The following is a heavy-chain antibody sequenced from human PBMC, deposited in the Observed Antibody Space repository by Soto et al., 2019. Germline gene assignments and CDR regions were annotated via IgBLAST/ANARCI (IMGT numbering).Heavy chain of an antibody. D-gene: IGHD3-3*01. CDR2: ISAYNGNT. CDR3: ARDSERLSTGYYGMDV. Sequence: QVQLVQSGAEVKKPGASVKVSCKASGYTFTSYGISWVRQAPGQGLEWMGWISAYNGNTNYAQKLQGRVTMTTDTATSTAYMELRSLRSDDTAVYYCARDSERLSTGYYGMDVWGQGTTVTVSS. J-gene: IGHJ6*02. V-gene: IGHV1-18*04. CDR1: GYTFTSYG.